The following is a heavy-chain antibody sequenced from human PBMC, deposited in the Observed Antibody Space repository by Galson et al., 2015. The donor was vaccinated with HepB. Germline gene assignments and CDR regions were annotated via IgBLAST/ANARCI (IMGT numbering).Heavy chain of an antibody. V-gene: IGHV3-7*04. Sequence: SLRLSCAASGFTFSYFWMGWVRQAPGKGLEWVAKIKNDGSEEYYVDSVKGRDAISRDNAKNSLYLQMNSLRVEDTAVYFCARVRGFGLAIKGYFDYWGQGALVTVSS. D-gene: IGHD3-16*01. J-gene: IGHJ4*02. CDR3: ARVRGFGLAIKGYFDY. CDR2: IKNDGSEE. CDR1: GFTFSYFW.